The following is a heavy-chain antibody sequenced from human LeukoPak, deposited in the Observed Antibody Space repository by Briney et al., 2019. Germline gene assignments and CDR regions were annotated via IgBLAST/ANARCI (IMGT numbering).Heavy chain of an antibody. V-gene: IGHV4-34*01. CDR1: GGSFSGYY. Sequence: SETLSLTCAVYGGSFSGYYWSWIRQPPGKGLEWIGEIDQSGSTNYNPSLKSRVTITIDTPKNQFSLKLNSVTAADTAVYYCAINDGSGSYYKSDYWGQGTLVTVSS. CDR3: AINDGSGSYYKSDY. D-gene: IGHD3-10*01. CDR2: IDQSGST. J-gene: IGHJ4*02.